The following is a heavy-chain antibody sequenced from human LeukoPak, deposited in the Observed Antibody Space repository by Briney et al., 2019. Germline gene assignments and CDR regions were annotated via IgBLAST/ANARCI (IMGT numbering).Heavy chain of an antibody. CDR2: IYYSGST. J-gene: IGHJ4*02. CDR3: SRGRKLGNCRCGSCYPHFFLRY. D-gene: IGHD2-15*01. CDR1: GGSISSGDYY. Sequence: PSETLSLTCTVSGGSISSGDYYWSWIRQPPGKGLEWIGYIYYSGSTYYNPSLKSRVTISVDTSKNQFSLKLSSVTAADTAGYYWSRGRKLGNCRCGSCYPHFFLRYWGQGTLVTVSS. V-gene: IGHV4-30-4*01.